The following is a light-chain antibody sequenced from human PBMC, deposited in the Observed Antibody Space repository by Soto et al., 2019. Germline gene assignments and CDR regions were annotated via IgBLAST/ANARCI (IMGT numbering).Light chain of an antibody. J-gene: IGLJ1*01. CDR1: SXDVGFYNF. Sequence: QSVLTQPPSASGSPGQSLTISCTGTSXDVGFYNFVSWYQQRPGKAPKLVIYEVTKRPSGVPDRFSGSKSGSTASLTVSGLQADDEADYYCASYAGTRLFVLGTGTKITVL. V-gene: IGLV2-8*01. CDR2: EVT. CDR3: ASYAGTRLFV.